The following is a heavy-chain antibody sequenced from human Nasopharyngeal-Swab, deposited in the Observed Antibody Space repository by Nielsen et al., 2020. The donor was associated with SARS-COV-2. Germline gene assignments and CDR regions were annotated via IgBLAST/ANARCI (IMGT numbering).Heavy chain of an antibody. V-gene: IGHV3-33*01. J-gene: IGHJ6*02. CDR2: IGYNGSDK. D-gene: IGHD2-2*01. CDR1: GFTFSNYG. Sequence: GESLKISCPASGFTFSNYGIHWVRQAPGKGLGWVAVIGYNGSDKYYADSVKGRFTISRDNSENKLYLQMNSLRAEDTAVYYCARGYCSINSCYSGDYYYYAMDVWGQGTTVTVSS. CDR3: ARGYCSINSCYSGDYYYYAMDV.